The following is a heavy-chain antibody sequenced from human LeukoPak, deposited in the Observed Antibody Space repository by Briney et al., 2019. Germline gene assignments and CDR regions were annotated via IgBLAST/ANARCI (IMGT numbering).Heavy chain of an antibody. D-gene: IGHD3-3*01. CDR3: AVGGALLFDY. CDR1: GGSISSYY. V-gene: IGHV4-59*12. Sequence: ASETLSLTCTVSGGSISSYYWSWIRQPPGKGLEWIGYSCYSGSTNYNPSLKSRVTISVDTSKNQFSLKLSSVTAADTAVYYCAVGGALLFDYWGQGTLVTVSS. J-gene: IGHJ4*02. CDR2: SCYSGST.